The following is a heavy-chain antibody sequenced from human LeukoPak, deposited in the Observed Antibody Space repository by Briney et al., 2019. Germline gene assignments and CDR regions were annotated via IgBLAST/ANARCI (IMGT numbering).Heavy chain of an antibody. J-gene: IGHJ4*02. Sequence: QTGGSLRLSRAASGFTFSSYGMHWVRQAPGKGLEWVAVISYDGSNKYYADSVKGRFTISRDNSKNTLYLQMNSLRAEDTAVYYCARSLLRYFDSPCDYWGQGTLVTVSS. D-gene: IGHD3-9*01. CDR2: ISYDGSNK. V-gene: IGHV3-30*03. CDR1: GFTFSSYG. CDR3: ARSLLRYFDSPCDY.